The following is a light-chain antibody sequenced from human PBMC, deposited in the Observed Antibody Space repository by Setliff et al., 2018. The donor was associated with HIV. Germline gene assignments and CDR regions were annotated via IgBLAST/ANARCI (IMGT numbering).Light chain of an antibody. V-gene: IGLV2-23*02. CDR2: DVN. J-gene: IGLJ2*01. CDR1: ATDVGNYES. Sequence: ALTQPASVSGSPGQSITISCTGSATDVGNYESVSWYQHHPGEVPKLIIYDVNKRPSGISNRFSGSKTGDSASLTISGLHTEDGADYYCCSYVFGDTWIFGGGTKVTVL. CDR3: CSYVFGDTWI.